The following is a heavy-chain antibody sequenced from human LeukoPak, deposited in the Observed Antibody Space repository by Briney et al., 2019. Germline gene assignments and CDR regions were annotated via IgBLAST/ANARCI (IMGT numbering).Heavy chain of an antibody. D-gene: IGHD1-26*01. CDR3: ARGGTVRNGMDV. V-gene: IGHV4-59*01. CDR2: IYYSGST. CDR1: GGSISSYY. Sequence: SETLSLTCTVSGGSISSYYWSWIRQPSGKGLEWIGYIYYSGSTSYNTSLKSRVTISVDMSKNQFSLNLSSVTAADTAVYYCARGGTVRNGMDVWGQGTTVTVSS. J-gene: IGHJ6*02.